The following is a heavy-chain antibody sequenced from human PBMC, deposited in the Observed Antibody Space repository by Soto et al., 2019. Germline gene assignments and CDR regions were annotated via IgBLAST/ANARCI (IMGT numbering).Heavy chain of an antibody. Sequence: PGGSLRLSCVASGFTLRTYAMSWVRQAPGKGLEWVSGITGSGGSTYYPDSVKGRFTISRDNAKSSLYLQMKSLRAGDTAVYYCARGWLRRGYLDYWGQGTLVTVSS. CDR1: GFTLRTYA. CDR2: ITGSGGST. V-gene: IGHV3-23*01. D-gene: IGHD5-12*01. J-gene: IGHJ4*02. CDR3: ARGWLRRGYLDY.